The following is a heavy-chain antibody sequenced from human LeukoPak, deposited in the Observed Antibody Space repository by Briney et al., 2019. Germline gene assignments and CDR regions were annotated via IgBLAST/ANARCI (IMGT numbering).Heavy chain of an antibody. Sequence: GGSLRLSCAASGFTFSSYEMNWVRQAPGKGLEWVSYISSSDSTIYYAGSVKGRFTISRDDAKNSLYLQMNSLRAEDTAVYYCARPIPGARAFDLWGQGTLVTVSS. CDR2: ISSSDSTI. CDR1: GFTFSSYE. J-gene: IGHJ4*02. CDR3: ARPIPGARAFDL. D-gene: IGHD2-2*01. V-gene: IGHV3-48*03.